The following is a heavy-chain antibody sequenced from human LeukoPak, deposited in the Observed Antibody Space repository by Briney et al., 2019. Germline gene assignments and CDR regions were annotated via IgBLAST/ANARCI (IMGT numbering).Heavy chain of an antibody. CDR2: ISYDGSNK. V-gene: IGHV3-30*19. J-gene: IGHJ6*02. CDR1: GFTFSSYG. Sequence: GGSLRLSCAASGFTFSSYGMHWVRQAPGKGLEWVAVISYDGSNKYYADSVKGRFTISRDNSKNTLYLQMNSLRAEDTAMYYCARPYQLLSSYGMDVWGQGTTVTVSS. CDR3: ARPYQLLSSYGMDV. D-gene: IGHD2-2*01.